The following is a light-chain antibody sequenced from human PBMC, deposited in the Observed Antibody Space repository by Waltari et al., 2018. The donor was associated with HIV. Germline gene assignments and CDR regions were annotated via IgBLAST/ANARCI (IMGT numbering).Light chain of an antibody. J-gene: IGLJ1*01. Sequence: QSALTQPPSASGSPGQSVTISCTGTSSDVAGYNYVSWYQQHPGKAPTLIIYEVNKRPSGVPDRFSGSKSGNTASLTVSGLQAEDEADYYCSSYAGTRYVFGTGTKVTVL. V-gene: IGLV2-8*01. CDR2: EVN. CDR3: SSYAGTRYV. CDR1: SSDVAGYNY.